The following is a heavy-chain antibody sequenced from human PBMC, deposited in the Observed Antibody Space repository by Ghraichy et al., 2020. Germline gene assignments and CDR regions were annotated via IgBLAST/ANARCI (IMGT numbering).Heavy chain of an antibody. Sequence: LSLTCAASGFTVSSNYMSWVRQAPGKGLEWVSGIYSGGSTYYADSVKGRFTISRDNSKNTLYLQMNSLRAEDTALYYCARAAYGDGHYWGQGTLVTVSS. CDR3: ARAAYGDGHY. D-gene: IGHD4-17*01. V-gene: IGHV3-53*01. J-gene: IGHJ4*02. CDR2: IYSGGST. CDR1: GFTVSSNY.